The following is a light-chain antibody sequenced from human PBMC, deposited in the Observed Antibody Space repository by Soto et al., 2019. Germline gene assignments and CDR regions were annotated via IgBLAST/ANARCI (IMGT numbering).Light chain of an antibody. CDR1: GSSIGTNT. J-gene: IGLJ2*01. CDR2: GDN. CDR3: AAWDGSLNNVL. V-gene: IGLV1-44*01. Sequence: QSVLTQPPSASGTHGQRVTISCSGGGSSIGTNTVNWYRQLPGTAPKLVIFGDNQRPSGVPDRFSGSKSGTSASLAISGLQSEDEADYYCAAWDGSLNNVLFGGGTKVTVL.